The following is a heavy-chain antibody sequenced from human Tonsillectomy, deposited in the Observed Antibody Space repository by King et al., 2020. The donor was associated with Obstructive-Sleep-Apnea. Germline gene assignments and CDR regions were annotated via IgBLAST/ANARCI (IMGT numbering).Heavy chain of an antibody. Sequence: VQLQQWGAGLLKPSETLSLTCDVYGGSFSAYYWGWIRQPSGKGLEWIGESNDSGSTNYNSSLKSRVTISVDTSKNQFSLKLNSVTAADTAVYYCARLDCSGGSCYWGNFDYWGQGTLVTVSS. CDR1: GGSFSAYY. V-gene: IGHV4-34*01. D-gene: IGHD2-15*01. J-gene: IGHJ4*02. CDR2: SNDSGST. CDR3: ARLDCSGGSCYWGNFDY.